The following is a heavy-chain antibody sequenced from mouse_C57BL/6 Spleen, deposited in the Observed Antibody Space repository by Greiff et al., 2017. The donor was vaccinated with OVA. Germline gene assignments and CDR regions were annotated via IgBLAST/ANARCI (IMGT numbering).Heavy chain of an antibody. CDR2: IDPSDSYT. CDR3: ARGRAYYSNCDY. Sequence: QVQLQQPGAELVMPGASVKLSCKASGYTFTSYWMHWVKQRPGQGLEWIGEIDPSDSYTNYNQKFKGKSTLTVDKSSSTAYMQLSSLTSEDSAVYYCARGRAYYSNCDYWGHGTTLTVSS. CDR1: GYTFTSYW. V-gene: IGHV1-69*01. J-gene: IGHJ2*01. D-gene: IGHD2-5*01.